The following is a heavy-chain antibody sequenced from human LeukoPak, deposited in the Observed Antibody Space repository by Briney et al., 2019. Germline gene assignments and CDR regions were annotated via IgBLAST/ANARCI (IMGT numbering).Heavy chain of an antibody. D-gene: IGHD1-26*01. CDR1: GFTFSSYA. CDR2: ISYDGSNK. V-gene: IGHV3-30-3*01. Sequence: GGSLSLSCAASGFTFSSYAMHWVRKAPGKGLEWVAVISYDGSNKYYADSVKGRFTISRDNSKNTLYLQMNSLRAEDTAVYYCARDSGSYLGDYWGQGTLVTVSS. CDR3: ARDSGSYLGDY. J-gene: IGHJ4*02.